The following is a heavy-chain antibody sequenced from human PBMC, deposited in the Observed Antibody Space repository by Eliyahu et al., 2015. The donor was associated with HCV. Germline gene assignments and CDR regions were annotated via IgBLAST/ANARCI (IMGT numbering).Heavy chain of an antibody. V-gene: IGHV3-30*18. Sequence: GMHWVRQAPGKGLEWVAVISYDGSKKYYADSVKGRFTISRDNSKNTLFLQMNSLRAEDTAVYYCAKQRVRGVLGMDVWGQGTTVNVSS. CDR2: ISYDGSKK. CDR1: G. J-gene: IGHJ6*02. CDR3: AKQRVRGVLGMDV. D-gene: IGHD3-10*01.